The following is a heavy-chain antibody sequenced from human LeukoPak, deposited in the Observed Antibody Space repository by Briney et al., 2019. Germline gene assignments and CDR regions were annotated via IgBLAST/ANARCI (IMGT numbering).Heavy chain of an antibody. D-gene: IGHD2-2*01. J-gene: IGHJ5*02. CDR2: IWYDGSNK. CDR3: ARVGYCSSTSCYQGWFDP. V-gene: IGHV3-33*08. CDR1: GFTFSSYG. Sequence: PGGSLRLSCAASGFTFSSYGMHWVRQAPGKGLEWVAVIWYDGSNKYYADSVKGRFTISRDNSKNTLYLQMNSLRAEDTAVYYCARVGYCSSTSCYQGWFDPWGQGTLVTVSS.